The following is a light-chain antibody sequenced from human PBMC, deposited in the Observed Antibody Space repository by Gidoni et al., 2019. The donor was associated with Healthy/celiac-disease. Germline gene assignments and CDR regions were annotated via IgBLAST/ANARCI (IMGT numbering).Light chain of an antibody. V-gene: IGLV1-44*01. Sequence: QSVLTPPPSASGTPGQRVTISCSGSISNIGSNTVNWYQQLPGTAPKLLIYSNHQRPSGVPDRFSGSKSGTSASLAISGLQSEDEADYYCAAWDDSLNGPVFGGGTQLTVL. CDR1: ISNIGSNT. CDR3: AAWDDSLNGPV. CDR2: SNH. J-gene: IGLJ7*01.